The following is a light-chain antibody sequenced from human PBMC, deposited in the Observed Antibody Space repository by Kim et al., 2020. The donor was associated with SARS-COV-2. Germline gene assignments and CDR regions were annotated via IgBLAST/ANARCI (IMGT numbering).Light chain of an antibody. V-gene: IGKV1-5*03. CDR1: QNIGEW. Sequence: ASVGDTITVTCRASQNIGEWMAWYQQKPGKVPKLLISLASDLQSGVPSRFGGSGSGTDFTLTITNLQPEDCATYYCQRYNSYSATFGRGTKVEIK. CDR3: QRYNSYSAT. CDR2: LAS. J-gene: IGKJ1*01.